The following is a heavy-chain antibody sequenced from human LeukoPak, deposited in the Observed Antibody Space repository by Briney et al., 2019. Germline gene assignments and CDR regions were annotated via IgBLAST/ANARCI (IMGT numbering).Heavy chain of an antibody. CDR1: GFTFTTYW. CDR2: ISYDGSNK. D-gene: IGHD3-10*01. V-gene: IGHV3-30-3*01. Sequence: GGSLRLSCAASGFTFTTYWMHWVRQAPGKGLEWVAVISYDGSNKYYADSVKGRFTISRDNSKNTLYLQMNSLRAEDTAVYYCARVRSRGSGSYYKAELDYWGQGTLVTVSS. CDR3: ARVRSRGSGSYYKAELDY. J-gene: IGHJ4*02.